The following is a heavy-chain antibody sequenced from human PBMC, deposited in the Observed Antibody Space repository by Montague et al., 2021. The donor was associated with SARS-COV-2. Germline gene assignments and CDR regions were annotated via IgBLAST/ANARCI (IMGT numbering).Heavy chain of an antibody. V-gene: IGHV3-7*01. D-gene: IGHD4-23*01. Sequence: SLRLSCEAYGFTFSNIWMSWVRQAPGKGLEWVANIKPDESEKNYXDSVKGRFSISRDNAKNSLYLQMDNLRAEDTAIYYCAKNGGAHGLDVWGQGTSVSVSS. CDR3: AKNGGAHGLDV. CDR2: IKPDESEK. J-gene: IGHJ6*02. CDR1: GFTFSNIW.